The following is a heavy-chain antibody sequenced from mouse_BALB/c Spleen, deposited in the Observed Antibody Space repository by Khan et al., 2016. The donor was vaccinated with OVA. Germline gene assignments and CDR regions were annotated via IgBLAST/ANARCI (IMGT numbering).Heavy chain of an antibody. CDR2: INPPTGYT. J-gene: IGHJ2*01. CDR3: ARRCLRGDFDY. D-gene: IGHD1-1*01. V-gene: IGHV1-7*01. CDR1: GYTFINYW. Sequence: QVQLQQSGAELAKPGASVKMSCTASGYTFINYWILWVKQRPGQGLEWIGYINPPTGYTEYNQNFKDKATFTADKSSSTAYMQLTSLTSEDSAVYYCARRCLRGDFDYWGQGTTLTVSS.